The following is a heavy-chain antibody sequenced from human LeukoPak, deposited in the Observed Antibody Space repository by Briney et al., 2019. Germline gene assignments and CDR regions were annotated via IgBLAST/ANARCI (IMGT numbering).Heavy chain of an antibody. CDR1: GYSFPNLY. Sequence: ASVKVSRKNSGYSFPNLYIHSLRLDPRPGLEGMGWMSTNSGDTGYAQKFQGRVSMTRDIFKSTAYMELSSLRSEDTAIYYCASNPPNTGEFYYWGLEPWSPSPQ. CDR2: MSTNSGDT. J-gene: IGHJ4*01. D-gene: IGHD1-1*01. CDR3: ASNPPNTGEFYY. V-gene: IGHV1-8*01.